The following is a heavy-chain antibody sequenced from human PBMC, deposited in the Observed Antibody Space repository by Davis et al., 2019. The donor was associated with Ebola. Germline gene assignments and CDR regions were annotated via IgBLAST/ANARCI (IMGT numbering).Heavy chain of an antibody. CDR1: GFSISTSGVG. J-gene: IGHJ5*02. Sequence: SGPTLVKPTQTLTLTCTFSGFSISTSGVGVGWIRQPPGKALEWLLFIYWDDDKRYNPSLRSRLSITKDTSKDQVVLTMTNMDPVDTATYYCAHSQSLSHCSSTSCLNWFDPWGQGTLVTVSS. CDR2: IYWDDDK. D-gene: IGHD2-2*01. V-gene: IGHV2-5*02. CDR3: AHSQSLSHCSSTSCLNWFDP.